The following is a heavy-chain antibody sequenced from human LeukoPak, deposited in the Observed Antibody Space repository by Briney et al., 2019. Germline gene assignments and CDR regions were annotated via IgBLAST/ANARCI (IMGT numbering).Heavy chain of an antibody. J-gene: IGHJ4*02. CDR3: ASMVRGVIESDY. D-gene: IGHD3-10*01. CDR2: IYYSGST. CDR1: GGSISSSSYY. V-gene: IGHV4-39*01. Sequence: SETLSLTCTVSGGSISSSSYYWGWIRQPPXKGLEWIGSIYYSGSTYYNPSLKSRVTISVDTSKNQFSLKLSSVTAADTAVYYCASMVRGVIESDYWGQGTLVTVSS.